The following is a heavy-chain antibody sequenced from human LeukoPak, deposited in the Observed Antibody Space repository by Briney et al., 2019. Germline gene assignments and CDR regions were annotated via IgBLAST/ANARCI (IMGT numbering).Heavy chain of an antibody. CDR3: ARGYSGSYYTAFDI. CDR2: IYYSGST. V-gene: IGHV4-59*08. D-gene: IGHD1-26*01. J-gene: IGHJ3*02. Sequence: SETLSLTCTVSGGSISSYYWSWIRQPPGKGLEWIGYIYYSGSTNYNPSLESRVTISVDTSKNQFSLKLSSVTAADTAVYYCARGYSGSYYTAFDIWGQGTMVTVSS. CDR1: GGSISSYY.